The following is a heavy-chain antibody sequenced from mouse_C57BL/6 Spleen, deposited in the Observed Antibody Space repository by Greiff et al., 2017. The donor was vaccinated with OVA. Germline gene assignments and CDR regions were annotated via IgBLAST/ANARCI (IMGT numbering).Heavy chain of an antibody. CDR1: GFTFSDYG. J-gene: IGHJ3*01. D-gene: IGHD4-1*01. V-gene: IGHV5-17*01. Sequence: EVKLVESGGGLVKPGGSLKLSCAASGFTFSDYGMHWVRQAPEKGLEWVAYISSGSSTIYYADTVKGRFTISRDNAKNTLFLQMTSLRSEDTAMYYCAPILGPWFAYWGQGTLVTVSA. CDR2: ISSGSSTI. CDR3: APILGPWFAY.